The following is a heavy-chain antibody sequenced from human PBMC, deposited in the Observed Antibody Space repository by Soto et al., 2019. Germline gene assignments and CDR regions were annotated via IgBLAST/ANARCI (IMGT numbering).Heavy chain of an antibody. D-gene: IGHD3-3*01. CDR1: GFTFSSYA. Sequence: QVQLVESGGGVVQPGRSLRLSCAASGFTFSSYAMHWVRQAPGKGLEWVAVISYDGSNKYYADSVKGRFTISRDNSKNTLYLQMNSLRAEDTAVYYCARSKVVRFLEWLFAGMDVWGQGTTVTVSS. J-gene: IGHJ6*02. V-gene: IGHV3-30-3*01. CDR3: ARSKVVRFLEWLFAGMDV. CDR2: ISYDGSNK.